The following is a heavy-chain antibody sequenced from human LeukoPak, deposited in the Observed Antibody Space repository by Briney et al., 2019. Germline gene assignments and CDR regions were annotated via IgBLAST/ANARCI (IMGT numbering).Heavy chain of an antibody. Sequence: SVKVSCKASGGTFSSYAISWARQAPGQGLEWMGRIIPRLDIANSAQSFQGRVTITADKSTSTAYMELSSLRSDDTAVYYCAREWYDILTGYQGFQLDYWGQGSLVTVSS. CDR2: IIPRLDIA. CDR3: AREWYDILTGYQGFQLDY. D-gene: IGHD3-9*01. J-gene: IGHJ4*02. V-gene: IGHV1-69*04. CDR1: GGTFSSYA.